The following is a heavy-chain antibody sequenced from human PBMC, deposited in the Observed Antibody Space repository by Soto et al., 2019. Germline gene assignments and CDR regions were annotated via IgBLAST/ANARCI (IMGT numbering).Heavy chain of an antibody. J-gene: IGHJ4*02. CDR1: GGTFSSYA. V-gene: IGHV1-69*01. D-gene: IGHD1-26*01. CDR3: ARDRGIVGATPNSYYFDY. CDR2: IITIFGTA. Sequence: QVQLVQSGAEVKKPGSSVKVSCKASGGTFSSYAISWVRQAPGQGLEWMGGIITIFGTANYAQKFQGRVTITAEESTRTAYMELSSLRSEDTAVYYCARDRGIVGATPNSYYFDYWGQGTLVTVSS.